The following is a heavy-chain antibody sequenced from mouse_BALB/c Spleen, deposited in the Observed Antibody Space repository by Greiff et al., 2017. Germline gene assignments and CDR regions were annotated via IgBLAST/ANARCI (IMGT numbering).Heavy chain of an antibody. Sequence: EVQLQESGGGLVQPGGSRKLSCAASGFTFSSFGMHWVRQAPEKGLEWVAYISSGSSTIYYADTVKGRFTISRDNPKNTLFLQMTSLRSEDTAMYYCARFPYGNYGDYAMDYWGQGTSVTVSS. CDR1: GFTFSSFG. V-gene: IGHV5-17*02. J-gene: IGHJ4*01. D-gene: IGHD2-1*01. CDR2: ISSGSSTI. CDR3: ARFPYGNYGDYAMDY.